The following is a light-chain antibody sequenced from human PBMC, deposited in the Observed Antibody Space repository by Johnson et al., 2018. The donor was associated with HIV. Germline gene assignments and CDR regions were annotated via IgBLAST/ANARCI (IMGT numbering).Light chain of an antibody. CDR1: SSNIGNNY. V-gene: IGLV1-51*01. CDR3: GTWDSSLSALYV. Sequence: QPVLTQPPSVSAAPGQKVTISCSGSSSNIGNNYVSWYQQLPGTAPKLLIYDNNKRPSGIPDRFSGSKSGTSATLGITGLQTGDDADYYCGTWDSSLSALYVFGTGTKVTVL. J-gene: IGLJ1*01. CDR2: DNN.